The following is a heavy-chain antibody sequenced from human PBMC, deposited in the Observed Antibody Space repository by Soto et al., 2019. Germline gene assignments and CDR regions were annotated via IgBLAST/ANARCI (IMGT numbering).Heavy chain of an antibody. CDR3: AKDPSTGHADL. V-gene: IGHV3-23*01. J-gene: IGHJ5*02. D-gene: IGHD3-9*01. CDR1: TGCA. Sequence: PGGSLRLSCTALTGCAMGWVRRGPGKGLEWISTISPTGNTRYADSVEGRFTISRDDSKNTFYLQMNNLRADDTGVYYCAKDPSTGHADLWGQGTLVTVSS. CDR2: ISPTGNT.